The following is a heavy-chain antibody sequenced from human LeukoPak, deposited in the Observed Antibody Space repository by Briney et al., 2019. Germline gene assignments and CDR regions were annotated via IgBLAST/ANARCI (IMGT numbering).Heavy chain of an antibody. Sequence: PKASVKVSCKASGDTFSNFAINWVRLAPGQGLEWMGGYMPIFTKANYAQKFQGRLTITTDESATTSFMELRSLTSADTAVYFCARNSHGDASGNYGYYYMDVWGKGTTVTVSS. CDR3: ARNSHGDASGNYGYYYMDV. J-gene: IGHJ6*03. V-gene: IGHV1-69*05. CDR1: GDTFSNFA. CDR2: YMPIFTKA. D-gene: IGHD3-10*01.